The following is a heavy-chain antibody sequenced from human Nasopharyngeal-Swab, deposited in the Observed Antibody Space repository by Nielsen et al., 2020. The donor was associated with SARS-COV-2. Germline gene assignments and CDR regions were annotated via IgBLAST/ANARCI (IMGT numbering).Heavy chain of an antibody. CDR1: GYSFTSYW. D-gene: IGHD2-15*01. V-gene: IGHV5-10-1*01. CDR3: ARLRREVVGIYYYYYMDV. J-gene: IGHJ6*03. Sequence: ASLKISCKGSGYSFTSYWISWVRQMPGKGLEWMGRIDPSDSYTNYSPSFQGHVTISADKSISTAYLQWSSLKASDTAMYYCARLRREVVGIYYYYYMDVWGKGTTVTVSS. CDR2: IDPSDSYT.